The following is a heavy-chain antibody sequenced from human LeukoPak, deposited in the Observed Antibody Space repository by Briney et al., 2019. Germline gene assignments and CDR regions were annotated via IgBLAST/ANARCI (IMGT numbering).Heavy chain of an antibody. CDR1: GFTFSNYS. D-gene: IGHD3-10*01. CDR3: ATDSYVSGSYYRLFY. CDR2: INSDRGTT. J-gene: IGHJ4*02. V-gene: IGHV3-74*01. Sequence: PGGSLRLSCAASGFTFSNYSMNWVRQAPGKGLVWVSGINSDRGTTTYADSVKGRFTISRDNAKNTLYLQMNSLRAEDTAIYYCATDSYVSGSYYRLFYWGQGTLVTVSS.